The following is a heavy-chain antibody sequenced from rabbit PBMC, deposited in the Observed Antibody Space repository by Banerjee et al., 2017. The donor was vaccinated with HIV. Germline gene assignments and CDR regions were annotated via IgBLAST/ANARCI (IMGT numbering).Heavy chain of an antibody. J-gene: IGHJ4*01. CDR2: IYIGGVIT. D-gene: IGHD2-1*01. CDR1: GFSFSSSYY. V-gene: IGHV1S40*01. CDR3: ARDPSYDEYGDSLYYFDL. Sequence: QSLEESGGDLVKPGASLTLTCTASGFSFSSSYYMCWVRQAPGKGLEWIACIYIGGVITHYASWAKGRFTITRSTSLNTVTLQMTSLTAADTATYFCARDPSYDEYGDSLYYFDLWGPGTLVTVS.